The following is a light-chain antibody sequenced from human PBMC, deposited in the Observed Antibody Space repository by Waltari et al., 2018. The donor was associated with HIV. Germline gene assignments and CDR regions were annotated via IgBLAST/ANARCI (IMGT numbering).Light chain of an antibody. CDR1: SLSSYY. CDR2: GKN. V-gene: IGLV3-19*01. CDR3: NSRDSSGNHLVV. J-gene: IGLJ2*01. Sequence: SSELTQDPAVSVALGQTVRITCQGASLSSYYASWYQQKPGQAPVLVIYGKNNRTSGIPDRFSGSSSGNTASLTITGAQAEDEADYYCNSRDSSGNHLVVFGGGTKLTVL.